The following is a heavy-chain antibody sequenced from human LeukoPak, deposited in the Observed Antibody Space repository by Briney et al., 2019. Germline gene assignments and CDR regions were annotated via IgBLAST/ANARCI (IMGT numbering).Heavy chain of an antibody. V-gene: IGHV3-23*01. D-gene: IGHD2-8*01. Sequence: GGSLRLSCAASGFTLSSYAMGWVRQAPGKGLEWASIISSSGGSTYYADSVKGRFTISRDTSKNTLYLQMNSLRAEDTAVYYCAKRGTKGLHYCDNWGQGTLVTVSS. CDR1: GFTLSSYA. J-gene: IGHJ4*02. CDR2: ISSSGGST. CDR3: AKRGTKGLHYCDN.